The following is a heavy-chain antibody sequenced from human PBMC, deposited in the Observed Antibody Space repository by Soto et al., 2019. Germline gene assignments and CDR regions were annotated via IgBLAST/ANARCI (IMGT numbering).Heavy chain of an antibody. V-gene: IGHV4-59*08. CDR3: AGGSVALFDY. D-gene: IGHD3-10*01. CDR1: GTSISSYY. J-gene: IGHJ4*02. CDR2: VYYTGER. Sequence: QVQLRESGPGLVKPSGTLSLTCTVSGTSISSYYWTWIRQPPGKGLEWIGSVYYTGERDYNPSLKSRLTTSIDMSGNQFSLKLTSVTAAATAVYYCAGGSVALFDYWGQGARVSVSS.